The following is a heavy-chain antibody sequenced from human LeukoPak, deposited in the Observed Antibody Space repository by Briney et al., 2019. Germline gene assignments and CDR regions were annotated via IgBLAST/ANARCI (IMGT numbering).Heavy chain of an antibody. J-gene: IGHJ4*02. CDR3: ARLSGDSDYFDY. CDR2: IIPIFGTT. D-gene: IGHD3-10*01. Sequence: GSSVKVSCKASGGTFISYAISWVRQAPGQGLEWMGGIIPIFGTTNYAQKFQGRVTITTDESTSTAYMELSSLRSEDTAVYYCARLSGDSDYFDYWGQGTLVTVSS. CDR1: GGTFISYA. V-gene: IGHV1-69*05.